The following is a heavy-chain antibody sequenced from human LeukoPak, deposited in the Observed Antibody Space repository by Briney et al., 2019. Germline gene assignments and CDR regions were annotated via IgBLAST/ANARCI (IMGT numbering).Heavy chain of an antibody. Sequence: SETLSLTCTVSGGSISSYYWSWIRQPAGKGLEWIGRIYTSGSTNYSPSLKSRVTMSVDTSKNQFSLKLSSVTAADTAVYYCARGDTDLAAFDIWGQGTMVTVSS. D-gene: IGHD5-18*01. V-gene: IGHV4-4*07. CDR1: GGSISSYY. CDR2: IYTSGST. J-gene: IGHJ3*02. CDR3: ARGDTDLAAFDI.